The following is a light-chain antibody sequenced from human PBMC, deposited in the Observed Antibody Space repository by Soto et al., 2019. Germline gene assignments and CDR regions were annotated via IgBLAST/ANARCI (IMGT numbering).Light chain of an antibody. J-gene: IGKJ4*01. CDR2: WTS. CDR3: QQYYSPPLT. Sequence: DIVMTQSPDSLAVSLGERDTIDCKSSQSVLYNSNNKNYVAWYQQRPGQPPKLLIYWTSIRESGVPDRFSGSGSGTDFTLTISSLQAEDVAVYFCQQYYSPPLTFGGGTKVEIK. CDR1: QSVLYNSNNKNY. V-gene: IGKV4-1*01.